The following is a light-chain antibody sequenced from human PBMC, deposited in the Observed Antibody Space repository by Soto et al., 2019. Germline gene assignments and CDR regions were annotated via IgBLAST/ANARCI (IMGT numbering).Light chain of an antibody. CDR3: SSSAPESTYV. CDR2: KGT. J-gene: IGLJ1*01. CDR1: SYDVGAYNS. Sequence: QSVLAPPASVSGSPGQSITISCTWTSYDVGAYNSVSWYQQLPQKAPQVILYKGTQRPSGVSSRFSGYTSGNAASLTISGLQAEDEADHFCSSSAPESTYVFGTGTKVTVL. V-gene: IGLV2-23*01.